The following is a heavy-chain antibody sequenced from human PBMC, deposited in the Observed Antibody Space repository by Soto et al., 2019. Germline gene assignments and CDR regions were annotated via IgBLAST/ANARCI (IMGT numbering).Heavy chain of an antibody. D-gene: IGHD5-12*01. Sequence: SLRLSCAASGFTFSSYGMHWVRQAPGKGLEWVAVISYDGSNKYYADSVKGRFTISRDNSKNTLYLQMNSLRAEDTAVYYCAKPRGYSGYDFGYWGQGTLVTVSS. CDR3: AKPRGYSGYDFGY. J-gene: IGHJ4*02. V-gene: IGHV3-30*18. CDR2: ISYDGSNK. CDR1: GFTFSSYG.